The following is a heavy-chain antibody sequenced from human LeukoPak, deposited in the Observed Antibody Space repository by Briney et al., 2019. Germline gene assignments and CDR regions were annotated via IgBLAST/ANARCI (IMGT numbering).Heavy chain of an antibody. D-gene: IGHD3-3*01. CDR2: ISSSSSYI. CDR3: ARAPNHSDFWGGYPSYFDS. Sequence: GGSLRLSCAASGFTFSSYAMTWVRQAPGKGLEWVSSISSSSSYIYYADSVKGRFTISRDNAKNSPYLQMNSLRAEEPAVYYCARAPNHSDFWGGYPSYFDSWGQGTLVPVSS. J-gene: IGHJ4*02. V-gene: IGHV3-21*01. CDR1: GFTFSSYA.